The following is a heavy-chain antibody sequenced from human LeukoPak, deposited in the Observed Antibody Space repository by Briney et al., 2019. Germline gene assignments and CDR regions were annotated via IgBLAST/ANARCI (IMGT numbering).Heavy chain of an antibody. CDR1: GFTVSTNY. CDR2: IYTGGTT. Sequence: GGSLRLSCAASGFTVSTNYMSWVRQAPGKGLEWVSVIYTGGTTYYADSVRGRFTISRDNSKNTLYLQMNSLRAEDTAVYYCAISGKGYSSGCAPLDYWGQGTLVTVSS. V-gene: IGHV3-53*01. D-gene: IGHD6-19*01. J-gene: IGHJ4*02. CDR3: AISGKGYSSGCAPLDY.